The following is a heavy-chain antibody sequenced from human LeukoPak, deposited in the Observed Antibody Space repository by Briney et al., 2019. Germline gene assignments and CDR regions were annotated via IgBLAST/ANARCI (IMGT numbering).Heavy chain of an antibody. CDR3: AKVKYGSQRGAFDI. J-gene: IGHJ3*02. CDR2: ILYDGSNK. D-gene: IGHD2-15*01. V-gene: IGHV3-30*02. Sequence: GGSLRLSCAASGFTFSSYGIHWVRQAPGKGLEWVAFILYDGSNKYYADSVKGRFTISRDNSKNTLYLQMNSLRAEDTAVYYCAKVKYGSQRGAFDIWGQGTMVTVSS. CDR1: GFTFSSYG.